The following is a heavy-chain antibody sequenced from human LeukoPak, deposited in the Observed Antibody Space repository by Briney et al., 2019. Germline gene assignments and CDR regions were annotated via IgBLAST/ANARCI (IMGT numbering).Heavy chain of an antibody. CDR3: AREGGPYRPLDY. Sequence: SETLSLTCGVSGGSITNTNYWTWVRQPPGKGLEWIGEVNLQGSTNYNPSLMGRVAISVDTSENHISLQLTSATAADTAVYYCAREGGPYRPLDYSGQGTLVTVSS. V-gene: IGHV4-4*02. J-gene: IGHJ4*02. CDR2: VNLQGST. CDR1: GGSITNTNY.